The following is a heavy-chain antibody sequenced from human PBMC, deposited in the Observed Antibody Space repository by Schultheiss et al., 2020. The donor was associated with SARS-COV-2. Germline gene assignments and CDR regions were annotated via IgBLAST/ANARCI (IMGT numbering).Heavy chain of an antibody. J-gene: IGHJ3*02. CDR2: IYYSGST. Sequence: SETLSLTCAVYGGSFSGYYWSWIRQPPGKGLEWIGYIYYSGSTYYNPSLKSRVTISVDTSKNQFSLKLSSVTAADTAVYYCARDLHLAAFGIWGQGTMVTVSS. CDR1: GGSFSGYY. V-gene: IGHV4-59*01. CDR3: ARDLHLAAFGI.